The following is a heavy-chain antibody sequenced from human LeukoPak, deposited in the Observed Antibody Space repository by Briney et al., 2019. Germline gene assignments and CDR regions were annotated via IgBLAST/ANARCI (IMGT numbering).Heavy chain of an antibody. D-gene: IGHD6-19*01. Sequence: SETLSLTCTVSGGSTSTYYWSWIRQPAGKGLEWIGRIYTSGSTNYNPSLKSRVTMSVDTSKNQFSLKLISVTAADTAVYYCARPYRTGRQWLTRDAFDIWGQGTMVTVSS. CDR2: IYTSGST. CDR1: GGSTSTYY. CDR3: ARPYRTGRQWLTRDAFDI. V-gene: IGHV4-4*07. J-gene: IGHJ3*02.